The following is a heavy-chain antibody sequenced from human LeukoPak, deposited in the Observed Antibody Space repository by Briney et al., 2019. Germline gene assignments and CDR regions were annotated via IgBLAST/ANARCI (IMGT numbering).Heavy chain of an antibody. CDR2: ISSSSNYI. V-gene: IGHV3-21*01. D-gene: IGHD6-19*01. CDR1: GFTFSSHS. J-gene: IGHJ4*02. CDR3: ARGRPLLYSSGWSSDH. Sequence: GGSLRLSCAASGFTFSSHSMTWVRQAPGKGLEWVSPISSSSNYIYYADSVKGRFTISRDNAKNSLYLQANSLRAEDTAVYYCARGRPLLYSSGWSSDHWGQGALVTVSS.